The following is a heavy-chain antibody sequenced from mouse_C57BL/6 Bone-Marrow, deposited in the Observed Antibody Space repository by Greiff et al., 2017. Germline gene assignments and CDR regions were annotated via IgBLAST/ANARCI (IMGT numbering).Heavy chain of an antibody. CDR1: GYTFTGYW. Sequence: LQESGAELMKPGASVKLSCKATGYTFTGYWIEWVKQRPGHGLEWLGEILPGSGSTNYNEKFKGKATFTADTSSNTAYMQLSSLTTEDSAIYYCARRCGYYGSSPYYFDYWGQGTTLTVSS. V-gene: IGHV1-9*01. D-gene: IGHD1-1*01. J-gene: IGHJ2*01. CDR3: ARRCGYYGSSPYYFDY. CDR2: ILPGSGST.